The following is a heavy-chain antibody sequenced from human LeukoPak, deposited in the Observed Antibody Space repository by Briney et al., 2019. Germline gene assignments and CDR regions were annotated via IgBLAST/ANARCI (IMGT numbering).Heavy chain of an antibody. CDR3: TRAEFSNSFDD. J-gene: IGHJ4*02. V-gene: IGHV3-53*01. D-gene: IGHD6-6*01. CDR2: IYSSGST. Sequence: GGSLRLSCAASGFTVISNYMSWVRQTPGGSLEWGAFIYSSGSTYYAESAEGRFTISRDSSKNTLYLEMTSLRVEDTAVYYCTRAEFSNSFDDWGQGTLVIVSS. CDR1: GFTVISNY.